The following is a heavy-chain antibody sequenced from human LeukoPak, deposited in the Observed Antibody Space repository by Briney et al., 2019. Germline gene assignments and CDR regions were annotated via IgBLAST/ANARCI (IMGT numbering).Heavy chain of an antibody. CDR1: GGSISSYY. D-gene: IGHD1-20*01. J-gene: IGHJ4*02. Sequence: PSETLSLTCTVSGGSISSYYWSWIRQPPGKGPEWIGYIYYSGSTNYNPSLKSRVTISVDTSKNQFSLKLSSVTAADTAVYYCARTSITGTLTPFDYWGQGTLVTVSS. CDR3: ARTSITGTLTPFDY. CDR2: IYYSGST. V-gene: IGHV4-59*01.